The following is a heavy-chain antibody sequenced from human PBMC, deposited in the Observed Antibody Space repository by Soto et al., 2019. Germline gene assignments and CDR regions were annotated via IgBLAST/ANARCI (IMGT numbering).Heavy chain of an antibody. CDR3: ARDSGQLRFLEWPRGHYYYYGMDV. CDR2: IYYSGST. J-gene: IGHJ6*02. V-gene: IGHV4-59*01. D-gene: IGHD3-3*01. Sequence: SETLSLTCTVSGGSISSYYWSWIRQPPGKGLEWIGYIYYSGSTNYNPSLKSRVTISVDTSKNQFSLKLSSVTAADTAVYYCARDSGQLRFLEWPRGHYYYYGMDVWGQGTTVTVSS. CDR1: GGSISSYY.